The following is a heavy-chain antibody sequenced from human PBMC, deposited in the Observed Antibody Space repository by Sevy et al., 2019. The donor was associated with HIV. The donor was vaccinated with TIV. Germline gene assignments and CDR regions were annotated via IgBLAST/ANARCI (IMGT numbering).Heavy chain of an antibody. D-gene: IGHD3-22*01. J-gene: IGHJ6*02. CDR3: AGSYFDSSGYSPLYYYGMDV. Sequence: ASVKVSCKASGGTFSNYAISWVRQAPGQGLEWMGGCIPIFDTANYAQKFQGQVTLTADGSTTTAYMELSSLRSDDTAVYYCAGSYFDSSGYSPLYYYGMDVWGQGTTVTVSS. CDR2: CIPIFDTA. V-gene: IGHV1-69*13. CDR1: GGTFSNYA.